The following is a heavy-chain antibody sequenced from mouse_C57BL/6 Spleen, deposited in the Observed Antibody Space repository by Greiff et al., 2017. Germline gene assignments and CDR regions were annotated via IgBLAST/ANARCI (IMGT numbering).Heavy chain of an antibody. CDR2: IYPRSGNT. Sequence: VQLQQSGAELARPGASVKLSCKASGYTFTSYGISWVKQRTGQGLEWIGEIYPRSGNTYYNEKFKGKATLTADKSSSTAYMELRSLTSEDSAVYFCARWDGSSPYYFDSRRQGTTLPASS. D-gene: IGHD1-1*01. V-gene: IGHV1-81*01. CDR1: GYTFTSYG. J-gene: IGHJ2*01. CDR3: ARWDGSSPYYFDS.